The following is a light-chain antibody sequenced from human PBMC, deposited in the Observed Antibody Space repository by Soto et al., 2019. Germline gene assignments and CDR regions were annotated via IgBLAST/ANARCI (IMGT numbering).Light chain of an antibody. V-gene: IGKV1-5*01. CDR3: QQLNSYPLT. J-gene: IGKJ5*01. CDR2: AAS. CDR1: QSISSW. Sequence: DIQMTPSPPTLSASVGDRVTITCRASQSISSWLAWYQQKPGKAPKLLIYAASTLQSGVPSRFSGSGSGTEFTLTISSLQPEDFATYYCQQLNSYPLTFGQGTRLEIK.